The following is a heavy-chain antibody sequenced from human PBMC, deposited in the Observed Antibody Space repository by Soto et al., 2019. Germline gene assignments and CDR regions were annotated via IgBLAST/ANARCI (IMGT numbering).Heavy chain of an antibody. D-gene: IGHD7-27*01. CDR2: IWYDGSNK. CDR1: GFTFSSYS. CDR3: ARDSWALDY. J-gene: IGHJ4*02. Sequence: PGGSLRLSCAASGFTFSSYSMNWVRQAPGKGLEWVAVIWYDGSNKYYAGSVKGRFTISRDNSKNTLYLQMNSLRAEDTAVYYCARDSWALDYWGQGTLVTVSS. V-gene: IGHV3-33*08.